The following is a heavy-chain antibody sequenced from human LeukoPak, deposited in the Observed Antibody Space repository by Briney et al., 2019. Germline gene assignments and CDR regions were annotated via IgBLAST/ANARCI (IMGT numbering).Heavy chain of an antibody. Sequence: SVTVSCKASGGTCSSHTLSWVRQAAEQGLEWMGRIIPLFGIGNYAQKFQDRVTITADKSTSTAYMEVSSLRSEDTAVYYCARIPSGDVDTAMVMYYHYGMDVWGQGTTVTVSS. J-gene: IGHJ6*02. V-gene: IGHV1-69*02. D-gene: IGHD5-18*01. CDR1: GGTCSSHT. CDR2: IIPLFGIG. CDR3: ARIPSGDVDTAMVMYYHYGMDV.